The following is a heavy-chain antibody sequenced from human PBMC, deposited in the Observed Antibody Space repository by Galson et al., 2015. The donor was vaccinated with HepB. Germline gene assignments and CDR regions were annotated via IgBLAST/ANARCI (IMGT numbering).Heavy chain of an antibody. J-gene: IGHJ5*02. Sequence: SVKVSCKASGYTFTNYAMSWVRQAPGQGLEWMGGINANTGNPTFAQGFTGRFVFSLDTSVTTAYLQISSLKADDTAVYYCAGARDLTYYDFWSGSHNFLDPWGQGTLVTVSA. D-gene: IGHD3-3*01. CDR3: AGARDLTYYDFWSGSHNFLDP. CDR2: INANTGNP. V-gene: IGHV7-4-1*02. CDR1: GYTFTNYA.